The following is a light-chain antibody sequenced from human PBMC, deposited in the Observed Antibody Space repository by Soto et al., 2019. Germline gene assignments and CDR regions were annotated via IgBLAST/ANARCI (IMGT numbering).Light chain of an antibody. V-gene: IGKV3-20*01. CDR1: QSVSNRY. J-gene: IGKJ1*01. CDR3: QHYDSSPRT. Sequence: EIVLTQSPGTLSLSPGERVTLSCRASQSVSNRYLAWYQQKPGQAPRLLIHVASSRATGITDRFSGSGSGTDFTLTISRMEPEDFAVYYCQHYDSSPRTFGQGTKVEVK. CDR2: VAS.